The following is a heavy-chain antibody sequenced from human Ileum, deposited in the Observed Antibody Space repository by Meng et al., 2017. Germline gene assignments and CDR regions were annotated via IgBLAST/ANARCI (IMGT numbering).Heavy chain of an antibody. D-gene: IGHD3-16*01. CDR1: GFTFSNYW. CDR3: ARINYVEDS. V-gene: IGHV3-74*01. CDR2: INEDGRVT. J-gene: IGHJ4*02. Sequence: LVRSGGGLVRRGGSLRPSCAASGFTFSNYWMPWVRQTPGKGLVWVSRINEDGRVTNYADSVEGRFTVSRDNAKNTLYLQMNSLRVEDTGIYYCARINYVEDSWGQGTLVTVSS.